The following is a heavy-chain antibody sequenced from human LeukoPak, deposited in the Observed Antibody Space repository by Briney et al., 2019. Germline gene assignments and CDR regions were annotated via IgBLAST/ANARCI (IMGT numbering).Heavy chain of an antibody. D-gene: IGHD5-12*01. J-gene: IGHJ4*02. CDR1: GYTFTGYY. CDR3: ARAGSVDSGYDIGVFDY. Sequence: ASVKVSCKASGYTFTGYYMHWVRQAPGQGLEWMGWINPNSGGTNYAQKFQGRVTMTRDTSISTAYMELSRLRSDDTAVYYCARAGSVDSGYDIGVFDYWGQGTLVTVSS. V-gene: IGHV1-2*02. CDR2: INPNSGGT.